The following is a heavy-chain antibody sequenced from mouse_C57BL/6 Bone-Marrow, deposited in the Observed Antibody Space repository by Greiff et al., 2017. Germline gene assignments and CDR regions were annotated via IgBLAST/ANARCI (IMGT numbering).Heavy chain of an antibody. D-gene: IGHD2-12*01. Sequence: VQLQQPGAELVKPGASVKLSCKASGYTFTSYWMHWVKQRPGQGLEWIGMIHPNSGSTNYNEKFKSKATLTVDKSSSTAYMELSSLTSEDSAVYYCATPDCYSVAWLAYWGQGTLVTVSA. CDR1: GYTFTSYW. CDR3: ATPDCYSVAWLAY. J-gene: IGHJ3*01. CDR2: IHPNSGST. V-gene: IGHV1-64*01.